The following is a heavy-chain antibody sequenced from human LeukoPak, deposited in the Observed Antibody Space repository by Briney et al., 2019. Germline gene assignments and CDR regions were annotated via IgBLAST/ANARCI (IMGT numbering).Heavy chain of an antibody. J-gene: IGHJ4*02. CDR3: ARDRVNWNDVGGLFDY. Sequence: EGSLRLSCAASGFTFNNYAMSWVRQAPGKGLEWVSDISASGGSTDYADSVKGRFTISRDNSKNTLYLQMNSLSAEDTAVYYCARDRVNWNDVGGLFDYWGQGTLVTVSS. CDR2: ISASGGST. CDR1: GFTFNNYA. V-gene: IGHV3-23*01. D-gene: IGHD1-1*01.